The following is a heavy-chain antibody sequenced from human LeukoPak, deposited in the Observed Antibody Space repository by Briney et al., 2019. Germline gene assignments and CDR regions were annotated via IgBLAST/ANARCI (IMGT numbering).Heavy chain of an antibody. CDR1: GDSISGYY. CDR2: IYYGGST. V-gene: IGHV4-59*12. Sequence: SETLSLTCTVSGDSISGYYWSWIRQPPQKGLEWIAYIYYGGSTNYNPSLKSRVTLSVDTSKNQFSLKLSSVTAADTAVYYCASTMYSSSWFRPGYWGQGTLVTVSS. J-gene: IGHJ4*02. D-gene: IGHD6-13*01. CDR3: ASTMYSSSWFRPGY.